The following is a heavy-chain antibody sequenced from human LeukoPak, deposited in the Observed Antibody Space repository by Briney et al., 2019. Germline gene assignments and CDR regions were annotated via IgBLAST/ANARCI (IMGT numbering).Heavy chain of an antibody. CDR3: ARDETVTAFDY. J-gene: IGHJ4*02. D-gene: IGHD4-17*01. V-gene: IGHV3-21*01. Sequence: GGSLRLSCAASGLTFSTYSMNWVRQAPGKGLEWVSSISSSSSYIYYTDSVKGRFTISRDNAKNSLYLQMNSLRAEDTAVYYCARDETVTAFDYWGQGTLVTVSS. CDR2: ISSSSSYI. CDR1: GLTFSTYS.